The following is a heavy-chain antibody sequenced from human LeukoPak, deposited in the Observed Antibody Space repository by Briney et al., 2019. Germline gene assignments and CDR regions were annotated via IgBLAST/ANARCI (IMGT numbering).Heavy chain of an antibody. CDR3: ARGRLVGDAFDI. D-gene: IGHD3-10*01. J-gene: IGHJ3*02. V-gene: IGHV3-53*01. CDR1: GFTFSNYA. Sequence: GGSLRLSCAASGFTFSNYAMSWVRQAPGKGLEWVSVIYSGGSTYYADSVKGRFTISRDNSKNTLYLQMNSLRAEDTAVYYCARGRLVGDAFDIWGQGTMVTVSS. CDR2: IYSGGST.